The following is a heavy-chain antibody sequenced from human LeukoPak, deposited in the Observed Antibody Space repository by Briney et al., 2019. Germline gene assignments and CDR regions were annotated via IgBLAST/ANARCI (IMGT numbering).Heavy chain of an antibody. Sequence: SETLSLTCTVSGYSISSGYYWGWIRQPPGKGLEWIGSIYHSGSTYYNPSLKSRVTISVDTSKNQFSLKLSSVTAADTAVYYCARLGQNYGDSEYYFDYWGQGTLVTVSS. J-gene: IGHJ4*02. CDR3: ARLGQNYGDSEYYFDY. D-gene: IGHD4-17*01. CDR2: IYHSGST. CDR1: GYSISSGYY. V-gene: IGHV4-38-2*02.